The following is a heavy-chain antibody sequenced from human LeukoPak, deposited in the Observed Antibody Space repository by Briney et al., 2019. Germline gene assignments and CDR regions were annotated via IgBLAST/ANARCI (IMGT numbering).Heavy chain of an antibody. CDR1: GFTVSSNY. V-gene: IGHV3-53*01. CDR3: ARDRYYDSSGYYSV. D-gene: IGHD3-22*01. Sequence: PGGSLRLSCAASGFTVSSNYMSWVRQAPGKGLEWVSVIYSGGSTYYADSVKGRFTISRDNSKNTLYLQMNSLRAEDTAVYYRARDRYYDSSGYYSVWGQGTLVTVSS. CDR2: IYSGGST. J-gene: IGHJ4*02.